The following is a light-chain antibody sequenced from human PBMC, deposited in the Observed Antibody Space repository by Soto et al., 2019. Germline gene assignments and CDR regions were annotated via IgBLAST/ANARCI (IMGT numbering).Light chain of an antibody. CDR1: SSDVGGYNY. CDR3: SSYTTSNTVV. V-gene: IGLV2-14*01. Sequence: QSALTQPPSASGSPGQSVTISCTGTSSDVGGYNYVSWYQQHPGKAPKLMIYEVTNRPSGVSNRFSGSKSGNTASLTISGLQTEDEADYYCSSYTTSNTVVFGTGTKLTVL. J-gene: IGLJ1*01. CDR2: EVT.